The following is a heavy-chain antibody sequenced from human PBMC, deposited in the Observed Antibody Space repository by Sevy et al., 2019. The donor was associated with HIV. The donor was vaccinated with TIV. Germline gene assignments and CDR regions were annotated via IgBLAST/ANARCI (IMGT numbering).Heavy chain of an antibody. CDR3: ARGQLYYDFWSGYFNDAFDI. Sequence: GGSLRLSCAASGFTFSSYWMSWVRQAPGKGLEWVANIKQDGSEKYYVDSVKGRFTISRDNAKNSLYLQMNSLRAEYTAVYYCARGQLYYDFWSGYFNDAFDIWGQGTMVTVSS. CDR1: GFTFSSYW. J-gene: IGHJ3*02. CDR2: IKQDGSEK. V-gene: IGHV3-7*03. D-gene: IGHD3-3*01.